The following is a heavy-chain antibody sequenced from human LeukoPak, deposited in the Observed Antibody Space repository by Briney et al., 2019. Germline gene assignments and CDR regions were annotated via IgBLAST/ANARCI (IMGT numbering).Heavy chain of an antibody. Sequence: ETLSLTCTVSGGSISSYYWSWIRQPPGKGLEWVSSISSSSSYIYYADSVKGRFTISRDNAKNSLYLQMNSLRAEDTAVYYCAREDVKYYYGSGSYSPIDYWGQGTLVTVSS. D-gene: IGHD3-10*01. V-gene: IGHV3-21*01. CDR3: AREDVKYYYGSGSYSPIDY. CDR1: GGSISSYY. J-gene: IGHJ4*02. CDR2: ISSSSSYI.